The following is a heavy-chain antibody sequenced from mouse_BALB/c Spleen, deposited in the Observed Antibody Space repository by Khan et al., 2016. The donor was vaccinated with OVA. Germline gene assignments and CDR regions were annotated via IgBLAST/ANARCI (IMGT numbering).Heavy chain of an antibody. Sequence: EVELVESGGVLVKPGGSLKLSCAASGFTFSTYGMSWVRQIPDKRLEWVATISSGGSYTYYPDSVKGRFTISRDNAKNPLYLQMNSLNSEDTAMYYCARLAYYYNSEGFDYWGQGTLVTVSA. CDR1: GFTFSTYG. D-gene: IGHD1-1*01. CDR3: ARLAYYYNSEGFDY. V-gene: IGHV5-6*01. CDR2: ISSGGSYT. J-gene: IGHJ3*01.